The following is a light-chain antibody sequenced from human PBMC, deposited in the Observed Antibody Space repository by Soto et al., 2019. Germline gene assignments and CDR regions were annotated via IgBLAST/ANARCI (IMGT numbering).Light chain of an antibody. Sequence: EIVLTQSPGILSLSPWERATLSCRASQSVSNNYLAWYQQKPGQAPRLLIYDASNRATGIPARFSGSGSGTDFTLTISSLEPEDFAVYYCQQRSNWPRTFGQGTKVDIK. V-gene: IGKV3-11*01. CDR2: DAS. J-gene: IGKJ1*01. CDR1: QSVSNNY. CDR3: QQRSNWPRT.